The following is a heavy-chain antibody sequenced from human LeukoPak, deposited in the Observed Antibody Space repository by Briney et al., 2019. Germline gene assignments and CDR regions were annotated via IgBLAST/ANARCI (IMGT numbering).Heavy chain of an antibody. Sequence: SQTLSLTCTVSGGSISSGGYYWSWIRQPPGKGLEWIGYIYHSGSTYYNPSLKSRVTISVDRSKNQFSLKLSSVTAADTAVYYCARVGDCSSTSCYFFDYWGQGTLVTVSS. V-gene: IGHV4-30-2*01. CDR2: IYHSGST. CDR3: ARVGDCSSTSCYFFDY. D-gene: IGHD2-2*01. J-gene: IGHJ4*02. CDR1: GGSISSGGYY.